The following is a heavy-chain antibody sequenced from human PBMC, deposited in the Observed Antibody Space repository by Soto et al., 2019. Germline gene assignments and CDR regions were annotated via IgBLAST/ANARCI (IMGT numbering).Heavy chain of an antibody. J-gene: IGHJ4*02. Sequence: PGGSLRLSCAASGFTFSSYWMHWVRQAPGKGLVWVSRINSDGSSTSYADSVKGRFTISRDNAKNALYLQMNSLRAEDTAVYYCAREEGFWSGYYPFDYWGQGTLVTVSS. CDR2: INSDGSST. D-gene: IGHD3-3*01. V-gene: IGHV3-74*01. CDR3: AREEGFWSGYYPFDY. CDR1: GFTFSSYW.